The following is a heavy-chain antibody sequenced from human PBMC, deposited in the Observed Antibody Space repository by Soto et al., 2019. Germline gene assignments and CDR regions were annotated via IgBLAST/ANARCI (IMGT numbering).Heavy chain of an antibody. CDR2: IVVGSGNT. D-gene: IGHD3-3*01. CDR3: AADLQPTVFGVVMYGMDV. CDR1: GFTFTSSA. J-gene: IGHJ6*02. Sequence: QMQLVQSGPEVKKPGTSVKVSCKASGFTFTSSAVQWVRQARGQRLEWIGWIVVGSGNTNHAQKFQERVTITRDMSTSTTYMELSSLRSEATAVYYWAADLQPTVFGVVMYGMDVWGQGTTVTVSS. V-gene: IGHV1-58*01.